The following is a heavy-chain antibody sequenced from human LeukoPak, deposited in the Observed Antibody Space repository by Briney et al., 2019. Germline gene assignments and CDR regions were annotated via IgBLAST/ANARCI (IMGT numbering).Heavy chain of an antibody. CDR1: GGSISSSSYY. Sequence: SETLSLTCTVSGGSISSSSYYWGWIRQPPGKGLEWIGSIYYSGSTYYNPSLKSRVTISVDTSKNQFSLKLSSVTAADTAVFYCARQMSGSSALDYWGQGTLVTVSS. CDR2: IYYSGST. V-gene: IGHV4-39*01. CDR3: ARQMSGSSALDY. J-gene: IGHJ4*02. D-gene: IGHD6-13*01.